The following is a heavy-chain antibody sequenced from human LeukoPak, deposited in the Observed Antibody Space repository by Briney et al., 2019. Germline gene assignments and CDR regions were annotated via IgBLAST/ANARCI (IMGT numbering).Heavy chain of an antibody. CDR1: GGSISSGGYY. CDR2: IYYSGST. Sequence: PSETLSLTCTVSGGSISSGGYYWSWIRQHPGKGLEWIGYIYYSGSTYYNPSLKSRVTISVDTSKNQFPLKLSSVTAADTAVYYCARCNRGWFDPWGQGTLVTVSS. J-gene: IGHJ5*02. D-gene: IGHD3-10*01. CDR3: ARCNRGWFDP. V-gene: IGHV4-31*03.